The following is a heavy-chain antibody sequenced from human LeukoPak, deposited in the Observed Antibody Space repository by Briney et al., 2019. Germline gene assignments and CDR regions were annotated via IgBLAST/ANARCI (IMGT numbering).Heavy chain of an antibody. CDR3: ARGSLDSGSYYAGY. D-gene: IGHD3-10*01. J-gene: IGHJ4*02. CDR1: GFTVSSNY. CDR2: IYSGGST. Sequence: GGSLRLSCAASGFTVSSNYMSWVRQAPGKGLECVSLIYSGGSTYYADSVKGRFTISRDNSKNTLYLQMNSLRAEDTAVYYCARGSLDSGSYYAGYWGQGTLVTVSS. V-gene: IGHV3-53*01.